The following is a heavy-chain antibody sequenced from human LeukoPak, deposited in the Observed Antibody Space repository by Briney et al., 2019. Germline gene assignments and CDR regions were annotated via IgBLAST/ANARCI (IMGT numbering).Heavy chain of an antibody. Sequence: SQTLSLTCAISGDSVSSNSAAWNWIRQSPSRGLEWLGRTYYRSKWYNDYAVSVKSRITINPDTSKNQFSLQLNSVTAADTAVCYCARLWSTDCSGGSCPHQPNYWGQGTLVTVSS. CDR2: TYYRSKWYN. CDR3: ARLWSTDCSGGSCPHQPNY. D-gene: IGHD2-15*01. CDR1: GDSVSSNSAA. J-gene: IGHJ4*02. V-gene: IGHV6-1*01.